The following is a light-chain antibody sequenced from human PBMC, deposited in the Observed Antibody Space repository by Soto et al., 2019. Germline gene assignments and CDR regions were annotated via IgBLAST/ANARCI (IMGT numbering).Light chain of an antibody. V-gene: IGLV1-40*01. CDR1: SSNIGAGYD. CDR3: QSYDSSLSGYVL. CDR2: VNS. Sequence: QSVLTQPPSVSGAPGQRVTISCTGSSSNIGAGYDVHWYQQLPVTAPKLLIYVNSNRPSGVPDRFTGSKSGTSAPLAITGLQAEDEADYYCQSYDSSLSGYVLFGGGTKLTVL. J-gene: IGLJ2*01.